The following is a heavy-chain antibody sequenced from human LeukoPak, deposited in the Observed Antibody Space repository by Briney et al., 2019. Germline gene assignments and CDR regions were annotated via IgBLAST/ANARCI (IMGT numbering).Heavy chain of an antibody. CDR1: GFTFTDTY. CDR3: TRDSGRFRLDY. Sequence: GGSLRLSCAVSGFTFTDTYMTWIRQAPGKGLESLSYISPSGTDISYADSVKGRFTISRDNAKNSLYLQMNSLRVEDTAVYYCTRDSGRFRLDYWGQGILVTVSS. V-gene: IGHV3-11*04. CDR2: ISPSGTDI. D-gene: IGHD6-19*01. J-gene: IGHJ4*02.